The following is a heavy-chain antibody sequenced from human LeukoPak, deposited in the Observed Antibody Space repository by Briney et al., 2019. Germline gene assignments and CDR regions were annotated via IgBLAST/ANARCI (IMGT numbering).Heavy chain of an antibody. CDR3: ARGTGTTAYFDY. D-gene: IGHD1-1*01. Sequence: GGSLRLSCEASGFTFSDYYMSWVRQGPGKGLEWVSYISGSSGYTKYADSVKGRFTISRDNAKNSLYLQVNSLRAEDTAVYYCARGTGTTAYFDYWGQGTPVTVSS. CDR1: GFTFSDYY. CDR2: ISGSSGYT. J-gene: IGHJ4*02. V-gene: IGHV3-11*06.